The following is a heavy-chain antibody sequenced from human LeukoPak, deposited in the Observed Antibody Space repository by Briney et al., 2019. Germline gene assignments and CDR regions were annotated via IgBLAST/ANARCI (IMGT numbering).Heavy chain of an antibody. J-gene: IGHJ3*02. D-gene: IGHD2-2*01. V-gene: IGHV3-30*18. CDR3: AKDLGYCSSTSCYGGAFDI. CDR2: ISYDGSNK. CDR1: GFTFSSYG. Sequence: GRSLRLSCAASGFTFSSYGMHWVRQAPGKGLEWVAVISYDGSNKYYADSVKGRFTISRDNSKNTLYLQMNGLRAEDTAVYYCAKDLGYCSSTSCYGGAFDIWGQGTMVTVSS.